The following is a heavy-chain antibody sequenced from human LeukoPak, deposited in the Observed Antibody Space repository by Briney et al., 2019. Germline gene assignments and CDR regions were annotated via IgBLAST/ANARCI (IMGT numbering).Heavy chain of an antibody. D-gene: IGHD2-2*01. CDR2: IYPGDSDT. J-gene: IGHJ4*02. CDR1: GYSFTSYW. V-gene: IGHV5-51*01. Sequence: GESLKISCMGSGYSFTSYWIGWVRQMPGKGLEWMGIIYPGDSDTRYSPSFQGQVTISADKSISTAYLQWSSLKASDTAMYYCARRYCSSTSCYDARYHFDYWGQGTLVTVSS. CDR3: ARRYCSSTSCYDARYHFDY.